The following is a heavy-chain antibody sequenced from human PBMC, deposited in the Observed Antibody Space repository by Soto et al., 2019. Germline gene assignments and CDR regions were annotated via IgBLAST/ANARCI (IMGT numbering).Heavy chain of an antibody. CDR1: GYTFIRYG. CDR2: ISPYNDYT. D-gene: IGHD3-16*01. Sequence: QVRLVQSPSEVKKPGASVKVSCKTSGYTFIRYGITWVRQAPGQGLEWMGWISPYNDYTKYAQKFQGRVTMTADTPTKTVYRELRPLTSDDTAIYYCAREGFFDAVGGKVSYYGLDVWGQGTTVCVSS. V-gene: IGHV1-18*01. J-gene: IGHJ6*02. CDR3: AREGFFDAVGGKVSYYGLDV.